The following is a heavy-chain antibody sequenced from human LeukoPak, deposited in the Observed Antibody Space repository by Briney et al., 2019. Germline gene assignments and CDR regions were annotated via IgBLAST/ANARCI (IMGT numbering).Heavy chain of an antibody. Sequence: SETLSLTYTVSGGSISSYYWSWIRQPAGKGLEWIGRIYTSGSTNYNPSLKSRVTMSVDTSKNQFSLKLSSVTAADTAVYYCARERYYYGSGSYRTNWFDPWGQGTLVTVSS. CDR3: ARERYYYGSGSYRTNWFDP. V-gene: IGHV4-4*07. J-gene: IGHJ5*02. CDR1: GGSISSYY. CDR2: IYTSGST. D-gene: IGHD3-10*01.